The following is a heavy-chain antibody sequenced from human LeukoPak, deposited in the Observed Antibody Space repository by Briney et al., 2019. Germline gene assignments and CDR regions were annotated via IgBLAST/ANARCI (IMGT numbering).Heavy chain of an antibody. CDR3: ASQKDGYSFDY. CDR2: IYYSGST. D-gene: IGHD5-24*01. Sequence: SETLPLTCTVSGGSISSSNYFWGWIRQPPGKGLEWIGSIYYSGSTYSNPSLKSRVTISVDTSKNQFSLKLSSVTAADTAVYYCASQKDGYSFDYWGQGTLVTVSS. J-gene: IGHJ4*02. V-gene: IGHV4-39*01. CDR1: GGSISSSNYF.